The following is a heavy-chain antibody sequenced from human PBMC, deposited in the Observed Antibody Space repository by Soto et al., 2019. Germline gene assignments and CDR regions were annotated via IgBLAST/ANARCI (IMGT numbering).Heavy chain of an antibody. CDR1: GGSIINYY. CDR3: ARQTTYSSSWFDF. V-gene: IGHV4-4*07. CDR2: IYSSGSA. Sequence: SETLSLTCTVSGGSIINYYWTWIRQPAGKGLEWVGRIYSSGSASYNPSLKSRLSMSVDTSKNQFTLKLTSVTAADTALYYCARQTTYSSSWFDFWGQGTLVTVSS. D-gene: IGHD6-13*01. J-gene: IGHJ5*01.